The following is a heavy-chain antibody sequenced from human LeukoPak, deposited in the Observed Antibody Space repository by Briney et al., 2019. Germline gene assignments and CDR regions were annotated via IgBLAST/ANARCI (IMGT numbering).Heavy chain of an antibody. CDR2: INHSGST. Sequence: SETLSLTCAVYGGSLSGYYWSWIRQPPGKGLEWIGEINHSGSTNCNPSLKSRVTISVDTSKNQFSLKLSSVTAADTAVYYCARGWSVQALYYFDYWGQGTLVTVSS. V-gene: IGHV4-34*01. J-gene: IGHJ4*02. D-gene: IGHD3-3*01. CDR1: GGSLSGYY. CDR3: ARGWSVQALYYFDY.